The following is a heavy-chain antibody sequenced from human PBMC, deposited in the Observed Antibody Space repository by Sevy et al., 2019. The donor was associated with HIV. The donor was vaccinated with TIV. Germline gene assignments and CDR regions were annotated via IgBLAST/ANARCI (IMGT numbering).Heavy chain of an antibody. CDR3: AREESCGGACYYFDH. Sequence: GGSLRLSCAASGFTFEDFGMSWVRQRPGKGLEWVWGVVGNGVSAGCADSMKGRLTISREKAKNYLYLEMNSLRIEYTASYFCAREESCGGACYYFDHWGHGILFTVSS. J-gene: IGHJ4*01. CDR2: VVGNGVSA. V-gene: IGHV3-20*04. CDR1: GFTFEDFG. D-gene: IGHD2-21*02.